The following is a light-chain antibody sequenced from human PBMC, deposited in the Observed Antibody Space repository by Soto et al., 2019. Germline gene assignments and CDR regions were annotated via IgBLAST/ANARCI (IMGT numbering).Light chain of an antibody. V-gene: IGKV3-11*01. CDR2: DAS. Sequence: EIVLTQSPVTLSLSPGERATLSCRASQSVAIYLAWYQQKPGQAPRLLIYDASNRATGIPAMFSGSGSGTDFTLTISSLEPEDCAVYYCQQRTTWPLTFGGGTKVEIK. CDR3: QQRTTWPLT. CDR1: QSVAIY. J-gene: IGKJ4*01.